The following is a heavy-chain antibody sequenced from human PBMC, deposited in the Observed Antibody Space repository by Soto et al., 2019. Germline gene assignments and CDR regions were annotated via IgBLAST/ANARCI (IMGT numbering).Heavy chain of an antibody. Sequence: SGPTLVNPTQTLTLTCTFSGFSLTTSGVGVGWIRQPPGKALEWLSLIYWDDDERHSPSPKSRLTITKDTSKNQVVLIMTNMDPVDTATYYCVHSRTDVWGQGTTVTVSS. J-gene: IGHJ6*02. CDR1: GFSLTTSGVG. CDR3: VHSRTDV. V-gene: IGHV2-5*02. CDR2: IYWDDDE.